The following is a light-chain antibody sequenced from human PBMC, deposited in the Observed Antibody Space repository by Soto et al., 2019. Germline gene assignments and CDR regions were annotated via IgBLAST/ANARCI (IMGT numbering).Light chain of an antibody. Sequence: QSVLTQPPSVSGAPGQRVTISCTGSSSNIGADYDVNWYQQFPGTAPKLLIYDNDNRPSGVPDRFSGSKSDTSASLAVTGLQAEDEADYYCQSYDSGLSAVLFGGGTKLTVL. J-gene: IGLJ2*01. V-gene: IGLV1-40*01. CDR3: QSYDSGLSAVL. CDR1: SSNIGADYD. CDR2: DND.